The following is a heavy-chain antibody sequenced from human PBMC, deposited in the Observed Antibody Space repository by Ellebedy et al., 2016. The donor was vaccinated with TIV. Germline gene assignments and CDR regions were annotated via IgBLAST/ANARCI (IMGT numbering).Heavy chain of an antibody. CDR3: ATFDVYINKAVD. CDR2: ISSRKSYM. Sequence: PGGSLRLSCTASGFTFSGHTMNWVRQAPGKGLEWVSSISSRKSYMYYAASVKGRFTVSRDNANNSLFLQMNSLRAEDTAVYYCATFDVYINKAVDWGQGTLVTVST. V-gene: IGHV3-21*01. D-gene: IGHD5-24*01. CDR1: GFTFSGHT. J-gene: IGHJ4*02.